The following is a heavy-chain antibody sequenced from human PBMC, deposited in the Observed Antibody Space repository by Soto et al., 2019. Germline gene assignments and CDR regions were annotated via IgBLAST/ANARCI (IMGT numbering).Heavy chain of an antibody. J-gene: IGHJ4*02. CDR3: AGYSYGFSPAFDY. V-gene: IGHV3-7*05. CDR1: GFTFSSYW. CDR2: IKQDGSEK. D-gene: IGHD5-18*01. Sequence: EVQLVESGGGLVQPGGSLRLSCAASGFTFSSYWMSWVRQAPGKGLEWVANIKQDGSEKYYVDSVKGRFTISRDNAKNSLYLQMNSLRAEDTAVYYCAGYSYGFSPAFDYWGQGTLVTFSS.